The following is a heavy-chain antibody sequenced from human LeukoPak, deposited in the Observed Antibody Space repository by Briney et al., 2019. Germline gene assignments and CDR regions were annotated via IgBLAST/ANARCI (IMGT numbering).Heavy chain of an antibody. V-gene: IGHV3-7*01. CDR2: TKRDGSEV. Sequence: PGGSLRLSCAASGFTFSTYWMTWVRQAPGKGLELVANTKRDGSEVYYANSVKGHFTISRDNAKNSLYLQMNSLRAEDTAVYYCARYTEYYFDYWGQGTLVTVSS. CDR1: GFTFSTYW. J-gene: IGHJ4*02. D-gene: IGHD2-2*02. CDR3: ARYTEYYFDY.